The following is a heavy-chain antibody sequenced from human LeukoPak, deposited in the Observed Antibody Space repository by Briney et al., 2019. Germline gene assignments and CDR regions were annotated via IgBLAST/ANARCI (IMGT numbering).Heavy chain of an antibody. J-gene: IGHJ4*02. V-gene: IGHV1-8*01. CDR2: MNPNSGNT. D-gene: IGHD2-2*01. CDR3: ARGLGVPGVYPDLRF. Sequence: ASVKVSRKASGYTFTSYDINWVRQATGQGLEWMGWMNPNSGNTGYAQKFQGRVTMTRDTSISTAYMELSSLRSEDTAVYYCARGLGVPGVYPDLRFWGQGTLVTVSS. CDR1: GYTFTSYD.